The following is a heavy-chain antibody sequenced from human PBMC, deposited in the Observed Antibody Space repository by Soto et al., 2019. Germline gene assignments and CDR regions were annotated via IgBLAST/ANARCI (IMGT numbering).Heavy chain of an antibody. V-gene: IGHV3-48*03. D-gene: IGHD3-3*01. CDR2: ISKSGSII. Sequence: GGSLRLSCAASGLTFSSYEMHWVRQAPGKGLEWVSYISKSGSIIYYTDSVKGRFTISRDNAKNLLYLEMNSLRAEDSAVYFCASVMLRFSYGIDVWGQGTTVTVSS. J-gene: IGHJ6*02. CDR1: GLTFSSYE. CDR3: ASVMLRFSYGIDV.